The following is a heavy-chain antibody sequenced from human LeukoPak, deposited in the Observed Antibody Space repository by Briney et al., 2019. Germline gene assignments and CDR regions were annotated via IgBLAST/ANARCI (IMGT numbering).Heavy chain of an antibody. CDR1: GFTFSSYV. CDR2: ISGSGGST. Sequence: XGSLRLSCAASGFTFSSYVMSWVRQAPGKGLEWVSGISGSGGSTYYADSVKGRITISRDNSKNTLYLQMNSLRVEDTAVYYCAKDQQWLAPAHFDHWGQGTLVTVSS. CDR3: AKDQQWLAPAHFDH. J-gene: IGHJ4*02. D-gene: IGHD6-19*01. V-gene: IGHV3-23*01.